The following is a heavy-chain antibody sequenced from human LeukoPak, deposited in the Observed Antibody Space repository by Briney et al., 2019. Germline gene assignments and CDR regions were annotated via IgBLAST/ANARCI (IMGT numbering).Heavy chain of an antibody. V-gene: IGHV3-7*05. J-gene: IGHJ4*02. CDR1: GFLFSNSW. Sequence: PGGSLRLSCADSGFLFSNSWMAWVRQAPGRGLEWLANINQDGSAKTCVDSVKGRFTISRDNAKNSLYLQMNSLRAEDTAMYYCARDSGYNAFDCWGQGTLVTVSS. CDR3: ARDSGYNAFDC. CDR2: INQDGSAK. D-gene: IGHD5-12*01.